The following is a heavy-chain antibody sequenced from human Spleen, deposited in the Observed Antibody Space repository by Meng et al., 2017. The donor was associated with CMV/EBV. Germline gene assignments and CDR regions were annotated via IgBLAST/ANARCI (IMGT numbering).Heavy chain of an antibody. J-gene: IGHJ5*02. CDR1: GGSFSGYY. D-gene: IGHD2-2*01. Sequence: SETLSLTCAVYGGSFSGYYWSWIRQPPGKGLEWIGEINHSGSTNYNPSLKSRVTISVDTSKNQFSLKLSSVTAADTAVDYCARAARYCSSTSCYLNWFDPWGQGTLVTVSS. CDR3: ARAARYCSSTSCYLNWFDP. CDR2: INHSGST. V-gene: IGHV4-34*01.